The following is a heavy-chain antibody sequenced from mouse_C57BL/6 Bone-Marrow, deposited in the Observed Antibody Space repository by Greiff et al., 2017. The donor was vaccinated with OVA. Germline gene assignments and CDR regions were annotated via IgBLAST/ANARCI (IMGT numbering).Heavy chain of an antibody. CDR1: GYSITSGYY. J-gene: IGHJ2*01. D-gene: IGHD1-1*01. CDR2: ISYDGSN. CDR3: AREEYYYGSSLDY. Sequence: EVKVEESGPGLVKPSQSLSLTCSVTGYSITSGYYWNWIRQFPGNKLEWMGYISYDGSNNYNPSLKNRISITRDTSKNQVCLKLNAVTTEDTATYYVAREEYYYGSSLDYWGQGTTLTVAS. V-gene: IGHV3-6*01.